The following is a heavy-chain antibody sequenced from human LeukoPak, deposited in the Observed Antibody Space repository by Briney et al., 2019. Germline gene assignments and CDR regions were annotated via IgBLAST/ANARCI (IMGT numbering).Heavy chain of an antibody. J-gene: IGHJ4*02. Sequence: SETLSLTCAVYGGSFSGYYWSWIRQPPGKGLEWIGEINHSGSTNYNPSLKSRVTISVDTSKNQFSLKLSSVTAADTAVYYCARQGSRVGAPFGYWGQGTLVTVSS. V-gene: IGHV4-34*01. CDR3: ARQGSRVGAPFGY. D-gene: IGHD1-26*01. CDR1: GGSFSGYY. CDR2: INHSGST.